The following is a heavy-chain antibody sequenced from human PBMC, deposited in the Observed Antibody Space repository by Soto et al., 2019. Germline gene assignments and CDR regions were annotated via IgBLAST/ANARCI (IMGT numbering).Heavy chain of an antibody. J-gene: IGHJ6*03. CDR1: GVSISSYY. V-gene: IGHV4-59*08. D-gene: IGHD3-10*01. CDR3: ARGILWFGENYYYMDV. Sequence: SETLSLTCTVSGVSISSYYWSWIRQPPGKGLEWIGYIYYSGSTNYNPSLKSRVTISVDTSKNQFSLKLSSVTAADTAVYYCARGILWFGENYYYMDVWGKGTTVTVPS. CDR2: IYYSGST.